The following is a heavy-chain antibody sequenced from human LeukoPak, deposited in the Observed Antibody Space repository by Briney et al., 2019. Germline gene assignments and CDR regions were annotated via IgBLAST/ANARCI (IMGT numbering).Heavy chain of an antibody. CDR1: GFTYANYA. V-gene: IGHV3-23*01. D-gene: IGHD2-8*02. J-gene: IGHJ4*02. CDR2: ITGTGGRGGI. CDR3: AKGDRGHCTGVKCYPFDY. Sequence: QAGGSLRLSCVVSGFTYANYAMNWVRQAPGKRLEWVASITGTGGRGGIYYADSVKGRFTISRDNSKNTLFLQMSSLRAEDTAVYHCAKGDRGHCTGVKCYPFDYWGQGTVVTVSS.